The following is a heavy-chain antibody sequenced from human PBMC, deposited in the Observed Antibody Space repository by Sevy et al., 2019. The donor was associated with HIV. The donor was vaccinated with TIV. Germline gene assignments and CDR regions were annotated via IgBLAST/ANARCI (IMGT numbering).Heavy chain of an antibody. J-gene: IGHJ5*02. CDR3: ARDYSRRPGWFDP. Sequence: GGSLRLSCAGSGFDVSNNYMSWVRQAPGKGPEWVSIIYSSGTTYYADSVKGRFTISRDKSKNTVYLQMSSLRADDTAFYHCARDYSRRPGWFDPWGQGTLVTVSS. CDR2: IYSSGTT. CDR1: GFDVSNNY. V-gene: IGHV3-53*01. D-gene: IGHD6-13*01.